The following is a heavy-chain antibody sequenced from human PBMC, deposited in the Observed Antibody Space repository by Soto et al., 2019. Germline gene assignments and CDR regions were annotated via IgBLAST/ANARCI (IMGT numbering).Heavy chain of an antibody. J-gene: IGHJ4*02. CDR2: TNSDGSGT. D-gene: IGHD6-19*01. CDR3: ARDRGWSLFDY. V-gene: IGHV3-74*01. Sequence: GGSLRLSCAASGFTFSTYWMYWVRQAPGKGLVWVSRTNSDGSGTSYADSVKGRFTISRDNAKNTLYLQMNSLRAEDTAVYYCARDRGWSLFDYWGQGTLVTVSS. CDR1: GFTFSTYW.